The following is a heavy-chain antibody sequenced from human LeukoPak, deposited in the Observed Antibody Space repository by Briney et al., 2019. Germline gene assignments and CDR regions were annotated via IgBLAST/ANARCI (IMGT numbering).Heavy chain of an antibody. Sequence: ASVKVSCKASGYTFTGYYMHWVRQAPGQRLEWMGWINPNSGDTKYAQKFQGRVTMTRDTSISTAYMKLSRLRSDDTAVYYCATQRGSYRWGTDFDYWGQGALVTVSS. CDR3: ATQRGSYRWGTDFDY. D-gene: IGHD3-16*01. V-gene: IGHV1-2*02. CDR2: INPNSGDT. CDR1: GYTFTGYY. J-gene: IGHJ4*02.